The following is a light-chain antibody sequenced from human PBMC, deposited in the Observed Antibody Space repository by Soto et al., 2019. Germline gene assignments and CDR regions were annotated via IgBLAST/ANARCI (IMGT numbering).Light chain of an antibody. J-gene: IGLJ1*01. Sequence: QSVLTQPPSVSGAPGQRVTISCTGSSSNIGAGYDVHWYQQLPGTAPKLPIYGNSNRPSGVPDRFSGSKSGTSASLAITGRQAEDEADYYCQSYDSSLSGYVFGTGTKLTVL. CDR3: QSYDSSLSGYV. V-gene: IGLV1-40*01. CDR1: SSNIGAGYD. CDR2: GNS.